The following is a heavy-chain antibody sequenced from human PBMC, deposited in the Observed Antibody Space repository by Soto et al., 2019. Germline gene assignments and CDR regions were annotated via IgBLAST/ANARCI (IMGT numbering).Heavy chain of an antibody. V-gene: IGHV4-31*03. D-gene: IGHD2-15*01. Sequence: QVQLQESGPGLVKPSQTLSLTCTVSGGSISSGGYYWSWIRQHPGKGLGGIGYIYYSGSTYYNPSLKSRVTISVDTCKNQFSLKLSSVTAADTAVYYCARASNCSGGSCYSWYWFDPWGQGTLVTVSS. J-gene: IGHJ5*02. CDR3: ARASNCSGGSCYSWYWFDP. CDR1: GGSISSGGYY. CDR2: IYYSGST.